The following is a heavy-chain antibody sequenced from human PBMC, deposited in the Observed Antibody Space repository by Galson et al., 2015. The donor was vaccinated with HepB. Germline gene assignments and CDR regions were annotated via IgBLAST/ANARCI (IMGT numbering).Heavy chain of an antibody. CDR1: GFTFSSYA. CDR2: ISYDGSNK. V-gene: IGHV3-30-3*01. D-gene: IGHD3-3*01. Sequence: SLRLSCAASGFTFSSYAMHWVRQAPGKGLEWVAVISYDGSNKYYADSVKGRFTISRDNSKNTLYLQMNSLRAEDTAVYYCARGDTFGVVPAFVYWGQGTLVTVSS. J-gene: IGHJ4*02. CDR3: ARGDTFGVVPAFVY.